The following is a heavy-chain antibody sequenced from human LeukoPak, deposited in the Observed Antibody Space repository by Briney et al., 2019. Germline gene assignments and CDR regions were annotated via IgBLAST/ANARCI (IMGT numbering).Heavy chain of an antibody. Sequence: ASVKVSCKTSGYTFTSYGIGWVRQAPGQGLEWMAWISGYNGNTKSADKFQGRVTMTTDTSTSTVYMELGSLRSDDTAVYYCARGGANSYGITDYWGQGTLVTVSS. J-gene: IGHJ4*02. V-gene: IGHV1-18*01. CDR1: GYTFTSYG. CDR3: ARGGANSYGITDY. CDR2: ISGYNGNT. D-gene: IGHD5-18*01.